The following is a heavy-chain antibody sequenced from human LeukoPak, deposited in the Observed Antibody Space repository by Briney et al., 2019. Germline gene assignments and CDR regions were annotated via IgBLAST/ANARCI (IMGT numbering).Heavy chain of an antibody. V-gene: IGHV3-74*01. CDR3: ARVMYYYDSSGYYHYWYFDL. J-gene: IGHJ2*01. CDR1: GFTFGDYR. D-gene: IGHD3-22*01. Sequence: GGSLRLSCEASGFTFGDYRMHWVRQAPGKGLVWVSHTNSDGSSTSYADSVKGRFTISRDNAKNTLYLQMNSLRAEDTAVYYCARVMYYYDSSGYYHYWYFDLWGRGTLVTVSS. CDR2: TNSDGSST.